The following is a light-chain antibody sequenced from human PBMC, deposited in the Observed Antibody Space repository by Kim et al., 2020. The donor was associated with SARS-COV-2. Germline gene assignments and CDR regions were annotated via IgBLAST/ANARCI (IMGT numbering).Light chain of an antibody. CDR3: QVWNSDGDHPVV. CDR1: NIGTVG. Sequence: PGKTASITCGGSNIGTVGVQWYQQRPGQAPVLVMSYDSDRSSGIPERLSGSNSGNTATLTISRVEAGDEADYYCQVWNSDGDHPVVFGGGTRLTVL. CDR2: YDS. V-gene: IGLV3-21*04. J-gene: IGLJ2*01.